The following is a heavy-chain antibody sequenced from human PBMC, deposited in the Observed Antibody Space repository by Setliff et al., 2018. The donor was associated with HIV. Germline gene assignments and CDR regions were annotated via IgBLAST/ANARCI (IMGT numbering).Heavy chain of an antibody. Sequence: GGSLRLSCAASGFTFSTYAMSWFRQAPGKGLEWVSSISVSGGRTNHADSVKGRFTISRDNSKNTVYLQMSSLRPDDTAVYYCARDPAPSSSASYFQHWGQGTPVTVSS. CDR3: ARDPAPSSSASYFQH. D-gene: IGHD6-6*01. CDR1: GFTFSTYA. V-gene: IGHV3-23*01. CDR2: ISVSGGRT. J-gene: IGHJ1*01.